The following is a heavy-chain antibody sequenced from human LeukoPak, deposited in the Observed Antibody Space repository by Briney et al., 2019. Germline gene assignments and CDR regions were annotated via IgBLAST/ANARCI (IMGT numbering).Heavy chain of an antibody. D-gene: IGHD1-26*01. V-gene: IGHV1-2*02. J-gene: IGHJ3*02. Sequence: GASVKVSCKASGYSFTGYYMHWVRQAPGQGLEWMGWINPNSGGTNYAQKFQGRVTMTRDTSISTAYMELSRLRSDDTAVYYCARDLVDSDAFDIWGQGTMVTVSS. CDR2: INPNSGGT. CDR1: GYSFTGYY. CDR3: ARDLVDSDAFDI.